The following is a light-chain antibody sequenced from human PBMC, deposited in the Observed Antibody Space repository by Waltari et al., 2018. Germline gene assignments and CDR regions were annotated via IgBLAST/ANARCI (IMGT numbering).Light chain of an antibody. CDR3: QSYDTSLSVV. V-gene: IGLV1-40*01. CDR1: GSNLGAGYD. CDR2: GTS. Sequence: QSVLTQPPSVSGAPGPRVSIPCTGSGSNLGAGYDVHWYQQHPGKAPKLLIYGTSTRPPGVPDRFFGSQSGTSASLVITALQAEDEAEYYCQSYDTSLSVVFGGGTKLTVL. J-gene: IGLJ2*01.